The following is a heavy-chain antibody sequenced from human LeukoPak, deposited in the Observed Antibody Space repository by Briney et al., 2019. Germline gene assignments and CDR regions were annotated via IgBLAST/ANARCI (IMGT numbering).Heavy chain of an antibody. CDR1: GYTFTSYY. V-gene: IGHV1-46*01. CDR2: INPSGGST. J-gene: IGHJ6*03. CDR3: ARGRSGYRYYYYYYMDV. D-gene: IGHD3-22*01. Sequence: ASVKVSCKATGYTFTSYYMHWVRQAPGQGLEWMGIINPSGGSTSYAQKFQGRVTMTRDTSTSTVYMELSSLRSEDTAVYYCARGRSGYRYYYYYYMDVWGKGTTVTVSS.